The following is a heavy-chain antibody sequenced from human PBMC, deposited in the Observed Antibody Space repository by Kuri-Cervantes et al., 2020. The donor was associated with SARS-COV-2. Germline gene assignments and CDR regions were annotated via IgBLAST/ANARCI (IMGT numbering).Heavy chain of an antibody. V-gene: IGHV1-3*01. CDR1: GYTFTSYA. Sequence: ASVKVSCKASGYTFTSYAMHWVRQAPGQRLEWMGWINAGNGNTKYSQKFQGRVTITRDTSASTAYMELSSLKSEDTAVYYCAAPSSSWVNDGYYWDQGTLVTVSS. D-gene: IGHD6-13*01. CDR3: AAPSSSWVNDGYY. CDR2: INAGNGNT. J-gene: IGHJ4*02.